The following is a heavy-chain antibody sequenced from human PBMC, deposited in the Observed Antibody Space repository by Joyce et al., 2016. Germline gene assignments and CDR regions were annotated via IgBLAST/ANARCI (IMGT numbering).Heavy chain of an antibody. D-gene: IGHD1-26*01. CDR3: ARGVTGVFYRYQMDV. J-gene: IGHJ6*02. CDR1: GDSVSSNSSA. CDR2: TYYRLKWYK. Sequence: QVQLQQSGPGLVKPSQTLSLTCAISGDSVSSNSSAWNWIRLSPSGGLEWLGRTYYRLKWYKDYAESVKSRISINPDTSKNQFSLQLDSVIPEDTAVYYCARGVTGVFYRYQMDVWGQGTTVTVS. V-gene: IGHV6-1*01.